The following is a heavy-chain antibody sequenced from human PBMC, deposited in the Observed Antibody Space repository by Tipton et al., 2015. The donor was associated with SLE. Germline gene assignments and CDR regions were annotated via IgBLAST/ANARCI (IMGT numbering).Heavy chain of an antibody. CDR1: GYTFTSYY. D-gene: IGHD1-26*01. J-gene: IGHJ3*02. CDR3: ARDDNPGSYDDAFDI. V-gene: IGHV1-46*01. Sequence: QLVQSGAEVKKPGASVKVSCKASGYTFTSYYMHWVRQAPGQGLEWMGIINPSGGSTSYAQKFQGRVTMTRDTSTSTVYMELSSLRSEDTAVYYCARDDNPGSYDDAFDIWGQGTMVTVSS. CDR2: INPSGGST.